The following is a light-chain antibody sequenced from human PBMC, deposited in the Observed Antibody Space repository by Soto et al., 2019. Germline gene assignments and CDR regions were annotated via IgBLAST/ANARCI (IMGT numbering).Light chain of an antibody. CDR1: QSVSSRS. CDR2: DAS. V-gene: IGKV3-20*01. Sequence: EIVLTQSPGTLSLSPVERATLSCMASQSVSSRSLAWYQQKPGQAPRLLISDASNRAADIPDRFSGSGSGTDFTLTINRLEPEDFAVYYCQQYAGSPRTFGQGTKVDIK. J-gene: IGKJ1*01. CDR3: QQYAGSPRT.